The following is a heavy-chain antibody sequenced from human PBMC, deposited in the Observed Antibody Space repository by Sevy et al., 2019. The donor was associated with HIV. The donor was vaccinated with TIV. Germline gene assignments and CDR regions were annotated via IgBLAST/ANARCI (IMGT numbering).Heavy chain of an antibody. D-gene: IGHD6-19*01. CDR2: IDTTDGF. CDR3: ARDGDTIEVAGPNGYFDL. V-gene: IGHV3-13*01. CDR1: GFSFSRYD. J-gene: IGHJ2*01. Sequence: GGSLRLSCAASGFSFSRYDMHWVRQAAGGGLEWVSAIDTTDGFYYDDSVKGRFTISRDDAKKFMYLQMDSLRVGDTAVYYCARDGDTIEVAGPNGYFDLWGRGTLVTVSS.